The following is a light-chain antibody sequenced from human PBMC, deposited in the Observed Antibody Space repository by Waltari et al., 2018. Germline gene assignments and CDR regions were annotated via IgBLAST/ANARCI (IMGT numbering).Light chain of an antibody. CDR1: TIGGDS. Sequence: SYVLTQPPSVSVAPGKTARIPGGGDTIGGDSVHWYQQKPGQAPVLVTNYDSDRPPGIPERFSGSKSGNTATLTIGRVEAGDEADYYCQVWDTLSDHVLFGGGTKLTVL. CDR3: QVWDTLSDHVL. V-gene: IGLV3-21*04. J-gene: IGLJ2*01. CDR2: YDS.